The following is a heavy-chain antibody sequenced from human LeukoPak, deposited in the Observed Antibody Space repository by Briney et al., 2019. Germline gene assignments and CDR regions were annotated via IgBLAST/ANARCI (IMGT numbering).Heavy chain of an antibody. J-gene: IGHJ3*02. V-gene: IGHV3-23*01. CDR2: IQGSGGIR. CDR3: GRDPYGDYIGAFET. Sequence: GGSLRLSCIGSGFPLSAYAMTWVRQAPGKGLEWVSSIQGSGGIRGYADSVQGRFTISRDNSKNTLFPQMNSLRGEDTAVYYCGRDPYGDYIGAFETWGPGTLVTVSS. CDR1: GFPLSAYA. D-gene: IGHD4-17*01.